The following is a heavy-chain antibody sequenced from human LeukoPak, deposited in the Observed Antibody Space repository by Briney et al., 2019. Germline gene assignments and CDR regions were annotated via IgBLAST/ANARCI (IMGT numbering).Heavy chain of an antibody. V-gene: IGHV1-18*01. J-gene: IGHJ4*02. CDR3: ARDHLWAVASRIDY. CDR1: GYTFTSYG. CDR2: ISAYNGNT. D-gene: IGHD6-19*01. Sequence: ASVKVSCKASGYTFTSYGISWVRQAPGQGLEWMGWISAYNGNTNYAQKLQGRVTMTTDTSTSTAYMELRGLRSDDTAVYYCARDHLWAVASRIDYWGQGTLVTVSS.